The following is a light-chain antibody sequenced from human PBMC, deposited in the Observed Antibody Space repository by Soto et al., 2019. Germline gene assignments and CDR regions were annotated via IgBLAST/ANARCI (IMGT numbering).Light chain of an antibody. Sequence: QSALTQPRSVSGSPGQSVTISCTGTSSDVGGYNYVSWYQQHPGKAPKLMIYDVSKRPSGVPDRVSGSKSGNTASRTISGLQAEDEADYYCCSDAGSYPVFGGGTKVTVL. V-gene: IGLV2-11*01. CDR3: CSDAGSYPV. CDR2: DVS. J-gene: IGLJ3*02. CDR1: SSDVGGYNY.